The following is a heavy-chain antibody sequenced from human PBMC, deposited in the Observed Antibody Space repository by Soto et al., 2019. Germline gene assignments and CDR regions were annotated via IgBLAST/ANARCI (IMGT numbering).Heavy chain of an antibody. D-gene: IGHD6-13*01. Sequence: PSETLSLTCTASGGSISSYYWSWIRQPPGQGLEWIGYIYYSGSTNYHPSLKSRVTISVDTSKNQFSLKLSSVTAADTAVYYCARDLGRGGAAAGLREAAFDIWGQGTMVTVSS. CDR1: GGSISSYY. J-gene: IGHJ3*02. CDR3: ARDLGRGGAAAGLREAAFDI. V-gene: IGHV4-59*01. CDR2: IYYSGST.